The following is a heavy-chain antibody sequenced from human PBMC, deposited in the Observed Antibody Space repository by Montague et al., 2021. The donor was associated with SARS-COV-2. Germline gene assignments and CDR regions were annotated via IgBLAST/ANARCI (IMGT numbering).Heavy chain of an antibody. J-gene: IGHJ4*02. V-gene: IGHV3-30*04. CDR1: GFTFSSYA. CDR3: ARDNYDYVWGSYRYIY. D-gene: IGHD3-16*02. Sequence: SLRLSCAASGFTFSSYAMHWVRQAPGKGLEWVAVISYDGSNKYYADSVKDRFTISRDNSKNTLYLQMNSLRAEDTAVYYCARDNYDYVWGSYRYIYWGQGTLVTVSS. CDR2: ISYDGSNK.